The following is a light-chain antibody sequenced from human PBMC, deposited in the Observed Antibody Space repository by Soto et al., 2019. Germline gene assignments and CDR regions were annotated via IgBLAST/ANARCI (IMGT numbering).Light chain of an antibody. J-gene: IGLJ2*01. CDR2: EVS. CDR1: SSDVGGYTY. V-gene: IGLV2-11*01. Sequence: QSALTQPRSVSGSPGQSVSISCTGTSSDVGGYTYVSWYQQHPGKAPKVIITEVSNRPSGVSNRFSGSKSGNTASLTISGLQAEDEADYYCSSYVNYNTFVIFGGGTKVTVL. CDR3: SSYVNYNTFVI.